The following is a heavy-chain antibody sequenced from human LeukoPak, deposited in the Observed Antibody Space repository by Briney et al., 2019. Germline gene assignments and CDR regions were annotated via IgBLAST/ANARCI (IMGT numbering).Heavy chain of an antibody. D-gene: IGHD6-19*01. V-gene: IGHV1-18*01. CDR3: ARAKAVAGEFDY. CDR2: ISAYNGNT. CDR1: GYTFTSYG. Sequence: ASVKVSCKASGYTFTSYGISWVRQAPGQGLEWMGWISAYNGNTNYAQQLQGRVTMTTDTSTSTAYMELRSLRSDDTAVYYCARAKAVAGEFDYWGQGTLVTVSS. J-gene: IGHJ4*02.